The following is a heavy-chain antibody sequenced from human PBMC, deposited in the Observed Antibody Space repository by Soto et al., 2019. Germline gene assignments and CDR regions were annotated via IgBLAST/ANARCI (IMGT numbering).Heavy chain of an antibody. CDR1: GGSISSGVYY. D-gene: IGHD3-10*01. J-gene: IGHJ4*02. Sequence: SETLSLTCTVSGGSISSGVYYWSWIRQHPGKGLEWIGYIYYSGSTYYNPSLKSRVTISVDTSKNQFSLKLSSVTAADTAVYYCATYGSGSYKPTTFDYWGQGTLVTV. CDR2: IYYSGST. V-gene: IGHV4-31*03. CDR3: ATYGSGSYKPTTFDY.